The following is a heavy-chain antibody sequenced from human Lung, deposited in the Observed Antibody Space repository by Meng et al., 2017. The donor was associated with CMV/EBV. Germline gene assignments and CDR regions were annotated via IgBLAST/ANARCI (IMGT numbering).Heavy chain of an antibody. CDR2: INPNSGST. CDR1: GYTFTGYH. D-gene: IGHD1-26*01. CDR3: ARTQLPAHTGSCRSYYYYAMDV. J-gene: IGHJ6*02. Sequence: ASVXVSXKASGYTFTGYHIHWVRQAPGQGLEWMGWINPNSGSTKYAHKFQGRVTMYRDTSINTAYMDLSGLTSDDTAVYYFARTQLPAHTGSCRSYYYYAMDVWGQGXTVTASS. V-gene: IGHV1-2*07.